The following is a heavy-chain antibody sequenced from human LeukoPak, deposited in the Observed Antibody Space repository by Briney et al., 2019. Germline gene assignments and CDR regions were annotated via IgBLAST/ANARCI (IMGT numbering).Heavy chain of an antibody. D-gene: IGHD3-10*01. CDR2: INSDGSST. CDR1: GSTLSSYW. Sequence: GGSLRLSCAASGSTLSSYWMHWVRQAPGKGLVWVSRINSDGSSTSYADSVKGRFTISRDNAKNTLYLQMNSLRAEDTAVYYCARGARITMVRGVIITGHDAFDIWGQGTMVTVSS. V-gene: IGHV3-74*01. J-gene: IGHJ3*02. CDR3: ARGARITMVRGVIITGHDAFDI.